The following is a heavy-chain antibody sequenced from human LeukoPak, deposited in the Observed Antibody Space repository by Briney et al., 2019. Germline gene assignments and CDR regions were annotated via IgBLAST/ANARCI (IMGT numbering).Heavy chain of an antibody. J-gene: IGHJ4*02. CDR2: ISYDGSNK. CDR1: GFTFSSYS. CDR3: AKVSGKDGDTY. Sequence: GGSLRLSCAASGFTFSSYSMNWVRQAPGKGLEWVAVISYDGSNKYYADSVKGRFTISRDNSKNTLYLQMNSLRAEDTAVYYCAKVSGKDGDTYWGQGTLVTVSS. V-gene: IGHV3-30*18. D-gene: IGHD4-17*01.